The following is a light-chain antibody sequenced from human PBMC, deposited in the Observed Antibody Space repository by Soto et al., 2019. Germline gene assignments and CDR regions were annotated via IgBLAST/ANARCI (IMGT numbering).Light chain of an antibody. CDR1: QSISSN. J-gene: IGKJ3*01. V-gene: IGKV3-15*01. CDR2: GAS. CDR3: QQYDNWPPFT. Sequence: EIVMTQSPATLSVSPGERATLSCRASQSISSNLAWYQQKPGQSPRLLIFGASTRATGIPARFSGSGSGTDFTLTISRLQSEDFAVYYCQQYDNWPPFTFRPGTKVDIK.